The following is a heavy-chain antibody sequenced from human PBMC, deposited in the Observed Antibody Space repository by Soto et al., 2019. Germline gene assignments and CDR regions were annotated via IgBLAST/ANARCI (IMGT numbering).Heavy chain of an antibody. CDR3: ARGLRIWSANEDPVGDYYYAMDV. V-gene: IGHV1-69*13. Sequence: ASVKVSCKASGGTFSSYAISWVRQAPGQGLEWVGGIIPIFGSANSAQKFQGRITIIADESTSTAYMELRSLRSEDTAVYYCARGLRIWSANEDPVGDYYYAMDVWGQGTTVTVSS. J-gene: IGHJ6*02. CDR2: IIPIFGSA. CDR1: GGTFSSYA. D-gene: IGHD3-3*01.